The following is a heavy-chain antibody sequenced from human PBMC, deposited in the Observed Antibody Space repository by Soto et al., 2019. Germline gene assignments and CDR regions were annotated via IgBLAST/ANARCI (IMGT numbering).Heavy chain of an antibody. D-gene: IGHD4-4*01. CDR1: GFTYNYYW. CDR2: IQNDGSRT. Sequence: EVQLVESEGGLVQRGGSLRLSCAASGFTYNYYWMHWVRQAPGQGLMWVAHIQNDGSRTTYADSVKGRFTISRDNAKNTMYLQMNSLRAEDTVVYYCARGNLGGFDLWGQGTTVTVSS. CDR3: ARGNLGGFDL. J-gene: IGHJ3*01. V-gene: IGHV3-74*01.